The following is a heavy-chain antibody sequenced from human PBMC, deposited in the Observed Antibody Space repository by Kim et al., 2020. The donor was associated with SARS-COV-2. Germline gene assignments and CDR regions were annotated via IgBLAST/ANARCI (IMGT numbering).Heavy chain of an antibody. D-gene: IGHD3-9*01. V-gene: IGHV4-59*13. J-gene: IGHJ5*02. CDR2: VLYSGAT. Sequence: SETLSLTCTVSNGSIGGDYWSWIRPPPGKELEWIGYVLYSGATKKNPSHESRVTMSVDTSRNQVFLKMTSLTAADTAIYYCARSTRRRGSFDTWGQGARVTVSS. CDR3: ARSTRRRGSFDT. CDR1: NGSIGGDY.